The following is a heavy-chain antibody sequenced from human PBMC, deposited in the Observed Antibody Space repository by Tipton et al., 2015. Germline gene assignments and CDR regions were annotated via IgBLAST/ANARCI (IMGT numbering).Heavy chain of an antibody. D-gene: IGHD3-9*01. CDR3: TRVTGYYFDY. CDR1: EFTFSDND. J-gene: IGHJ4*02. Sequence: SLRLSCAASEFTFSDNDMNWYRQAPGKGLEWVSSIDSDGSSTSYADSVKGRFTISRDNAKNTLFLQMNSLRAEDTAIYYCTRVTGYYFDYWGQGTLVTVSS. V-gene: IGHV3-74*01. CDR2: IDSDGSST.